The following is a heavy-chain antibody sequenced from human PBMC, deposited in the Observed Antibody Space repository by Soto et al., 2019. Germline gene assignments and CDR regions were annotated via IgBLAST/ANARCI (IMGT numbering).Heavy chain of an antibody. CDR3: AREFASGSPNYDY. CDR2: STGRGHT. D-gene: IGHD3-10*01. CDR1: GFIFSNYA. V-gene: IGHV3-23*01. Sequence: PGGSLRLSCAASGFIFSNYAMSWVRQAPGKGLERVSTSTGRGHTYYADSVKGRFAISRDNSKNTLYLEMSSLRGEDTAIYYCAREFASGSPNYDYWAWELWSPSPQ. J-gene: IGHJ4*02.